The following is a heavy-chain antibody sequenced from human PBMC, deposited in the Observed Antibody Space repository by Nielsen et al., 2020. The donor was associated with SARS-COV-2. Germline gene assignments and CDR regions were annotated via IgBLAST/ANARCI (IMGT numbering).Heavy chain of an antibody. J-gene: IGHJ6*02. CDR3: ARDSISSSWTYYYYYGMDV. Sequence: ASVKVSCKASGYTFTSYGISWVRQAPGHGLEWMGWISAYNGNTNYAQKLQGRVTMTTDTSTSTAYMELRSLRSDDTAVYYCARDSISSSWTYYYYYGMDVWGQGTTVTVSS. CDR1: GYTFTSYG. V-gene: IGHV1-18*01. D-gene: IGHD6-13*01. CDR2: ISAYNGNT.